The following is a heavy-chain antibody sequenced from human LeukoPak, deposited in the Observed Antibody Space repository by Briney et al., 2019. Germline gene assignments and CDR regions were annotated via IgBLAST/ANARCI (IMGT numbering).Heavy chain of an antibody. V-gene: IGHV1-69*13. CDR1: GGAFSSYA. CDR3: ARDSKVHYYYGMDV. J-gene: IGHJ6*02. CDR2: IIPIFGTA. D-gene: IGHD3-3*02. Sequence: SVNVSCKASGGAFSSYAISWVRQAPGQGLEWMGGIIPIFGTANYAQKFQGRVTITADESTSTAYMELSSLRSEDTAVYYCARDSKVHYYYGMDVWGQGTTVTVSS.